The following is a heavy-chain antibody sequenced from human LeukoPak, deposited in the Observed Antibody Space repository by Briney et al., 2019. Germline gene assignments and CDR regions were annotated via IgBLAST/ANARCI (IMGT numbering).Heavy chain of an antibody. CDR3: ARGSRGNFDY. CDR1: GFTVTSSY. V-gene: IGHV3-53*01. J-gene: IGHJ4*02. CDR2: IYSDERK. D-gene: IGHD4-23*01. Sequence: QPGGSLRLSCAASGFTVTSSYMSWVRQAPGKGLEWVSIIYSDERKYYADSVKGRFTISRDHSKNALYLQMNSLRAEDTAVYYCARGSRGNFDYWGQGTLVTVSS.